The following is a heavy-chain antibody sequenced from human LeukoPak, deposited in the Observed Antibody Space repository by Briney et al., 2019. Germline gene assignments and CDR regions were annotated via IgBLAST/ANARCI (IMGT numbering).Heavy chain of an antibody. D-gene: IGHD1-1*01. Sequence: GGSLRLSCAASGFTFSSYEMNRVRQAPGKGLEWVSYISSSGSTIYYADSVKGRFTISRDNAKNSLYLQMNSLRAEDTAVYYCARILPSGSTLASDYWGQGTLVTVSS. CDR3: ARILPSGSTLASDY. CDR2: ISSSGSTI. J-gene: IGHJ4*02. V-gene: IGHV3-48*03. CDR1: GFTFSSYE.